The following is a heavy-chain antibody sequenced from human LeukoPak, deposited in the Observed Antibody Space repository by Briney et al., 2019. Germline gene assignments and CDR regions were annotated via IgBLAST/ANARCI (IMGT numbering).Heavy chain of an antibody. CDR3: ARFAVAGTVDY. J-gene: IGHJ4*02. CDR1: GYTFTGYY. D-gene: IGHD6-19*01. CDR2: INPNSGGT. V-gene: IGHV1-2*02. Sequence: ASVKASCKASGYTFTGYYMHWVRQAPGQGLEWMGWINPNSGGTNYAQKLQGRVTMTTGTSTSTAYMELRSLRSDDTAVYYCARFAVAGTVDYWGQGTLVTVSS.